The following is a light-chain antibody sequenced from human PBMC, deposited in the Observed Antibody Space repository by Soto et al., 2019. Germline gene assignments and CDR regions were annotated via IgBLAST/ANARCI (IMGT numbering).Light chain of an antibody. CDR2: DAC. CDR3: QQRSNWPRLIT. J-gene: IGKJ5*01. Sequence: EMVLTQSPATLSLSPGERATLSCSASQSVSSYLAWYQQKPGQAPRLLIYDACNRATGIPARFSGSGSGTDFSLTISSLEPEDFAVYYCQQRSNWPRLITFGQGTRLEIK. CDR1: QSVSSY. V-gene: IGKV3-11*01.